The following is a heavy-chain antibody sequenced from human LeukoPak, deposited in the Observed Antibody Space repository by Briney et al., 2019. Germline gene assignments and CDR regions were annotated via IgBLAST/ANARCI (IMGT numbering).Heavy chain of an antibody. CDR3: ARPEQWQGWGAFDI. CDR2: IYPRDSRT. Sequence: GESLKISCKGSGYSFSSYWIAWVRQMPGKGLEWMGVIYPRDSRTTYSPSFQDQVTISADKSISTAYLQWTSLKASDTAMYYCARPEQWQGWGAFDIWGQGTMVTVSS. CDR1: GYSFSSYW. V-gene: IGHV5-51*01. D-gene: IGHD6-19*01. J-gene: IGHJ3*02.